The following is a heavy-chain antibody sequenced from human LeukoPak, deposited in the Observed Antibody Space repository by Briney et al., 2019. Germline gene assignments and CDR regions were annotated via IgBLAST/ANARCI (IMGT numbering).Heavy chain of an antibody. D-gene: IGHD2-8*01. J-gene: IGHJ4*02. V-gene: IGHV3-21*01. CDR3: ARVSVRYFDN. CDR1: GFMVSSNY. CDR2: ISSSSSYI. Sequence: GGSLRLSCAASGFMVSSNYMNWVRQAPGKGLEWVSSISSSSSYIYYADSVKGRFTISRDNAKNSLYLQMNSLRAEDTAVYYCARVSVRYFDNWGQGTQVTVSS.